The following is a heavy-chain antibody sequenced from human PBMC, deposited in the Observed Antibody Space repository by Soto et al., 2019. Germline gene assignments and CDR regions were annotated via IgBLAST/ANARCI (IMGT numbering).Heavy chain of an antibody. V-gene: IGHV3-7*03. D-gene: IGHD6-13*01. CDR3: AREGSSWYIYYYGMDV. CDR1: GFTFSSYW. Sequence: GGSLRLSCAASGFTFSSYWMSWVRQAPGKGLEWVANIKQDRSEKYYVDSVKGRFTISRDNAKNSLYLQMNSLRAEDTAVYYCAREGSSWYIYYYGMDVWGQGTTVTVSS. J-gene: IGHJ6*02. CDR2: IKQDRSEK.